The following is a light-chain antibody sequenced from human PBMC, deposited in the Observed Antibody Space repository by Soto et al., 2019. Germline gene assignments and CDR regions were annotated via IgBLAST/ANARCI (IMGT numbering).Light chain of an antibody. V-gene: IGKV2-30*02. J-gene: IGKJ2*01. Sequence: DVVMTQSPLSLPVTLGQPASISCRSTQSLVHSDGNTHLNWFQQRPGQSPRRLICKVSNRDSGVPDRFSGSASGTDFTLKISRVEAEDVGVYYCMQGTHWPYTFGQGTKVEIK. CDR2: KVS. CDR1: QSLVHSDGNTH. CDR3: MQGTHWPYT.